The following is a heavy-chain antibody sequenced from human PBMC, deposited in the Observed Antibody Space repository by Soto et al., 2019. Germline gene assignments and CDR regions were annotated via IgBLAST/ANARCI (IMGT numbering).Heavy chain of an antibody. V-gene: IGHV1-69*01. D-gene: IGHD2-15*01. Sequence: QVQLVQSGAEVKKPGSSVKVSCKASGGTFSSYAISWVRQAPGQGLEWMGGIIPIFGTANYAQKFQGRVTITADESTSTAYIELSSLRSEDTAVYYCARGLDIVVVVAATGRDRYYYYGMDVWCQGTTVTVSS. CDR1: GGTFSSYA. CDR2: IIPIFGTA. J-gene: IGHJ6*02. CDR3: ARGLDIVVVVAATGRDRYYYYGMDV.